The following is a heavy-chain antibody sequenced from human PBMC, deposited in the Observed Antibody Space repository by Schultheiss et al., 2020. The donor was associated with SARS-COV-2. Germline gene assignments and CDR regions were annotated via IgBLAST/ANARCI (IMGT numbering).Heavy chain of an antibody. V-gene: IGHV4-38-2*01. CDR2: IYYSGST. D-gene: IGHD5-18*01. CDR1: GYSISSYY. CDR3: ARHTGDY. Sequence: SETLSLTCAVSGYSISSYYWGWIRQPPGKGLEWIGSIYYSGSTYYNPSLKSRVTISVDTSKNQFSLKLSSVTAADTAVYYCARHTGDYWGQGTLVTVSS. J-gene: IGHJ4*02.